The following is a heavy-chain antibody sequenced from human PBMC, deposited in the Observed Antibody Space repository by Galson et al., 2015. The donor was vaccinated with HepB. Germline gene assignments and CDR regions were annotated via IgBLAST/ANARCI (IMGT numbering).Heavy chain of an antibody. J-gene: IGHJ4*02. CDR3: ARDITGGSYPNGY. V-gene: IGHV3-30*03. Sequence: SLRLSCAASGFTFSSYGMHWVRQAPGKGLEWVAVISYDGSNKYYADSVKGRFTISRDNAKNSLYLQMNSLRAEDTAVYYCARDITGGSYPNGYWGQGTLVTVSS. CDR1: GFTFSSYG. CDR2: ISYDGSNK. D-gene: IGHD1-26*01.